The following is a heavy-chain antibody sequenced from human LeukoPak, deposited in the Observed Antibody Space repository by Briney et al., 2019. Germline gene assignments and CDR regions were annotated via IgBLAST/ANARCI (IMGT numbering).Heavy chain of an antibody. CDR2: IKSKTDGGTT. Sequence: PGGSLRLSCAASGFTFSNAWMSWVRQAPGKGLEWVGRIKSKTDGGTTDYAAPVKGRFTISRDDSKNTLYLQMNSLKTEDTAVYYCTTDSLRGPIPFDYWGQGTLVTVSS. D-gene: IGHD3-10*01. J-gene: IGHJ4*02. CDR1: GFTFSNAW. CDR3: TTDSLRGPIPFDY. V-gene: IGHV3-15*01.